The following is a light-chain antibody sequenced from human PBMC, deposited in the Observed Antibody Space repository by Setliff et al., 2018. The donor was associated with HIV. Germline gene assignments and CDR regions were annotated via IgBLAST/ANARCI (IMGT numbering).Light chain of an antibody. CDR2: ENK. Sequence: NFMLTQPHSVSASPGKTVTISCTRSGGSIASDFVQWFQQRPGNPPTTLIYENKERPSGVPDRFSGSIDSSSNSASLTISGLKTEDEADYYCQSYDDDIRGVFGGGTKGTV. CDR1: GGSIASDF. J-gene: IGLJ3*02. V-gene: IGLV6-57*01. CDR3: QSYDDDIRGV.